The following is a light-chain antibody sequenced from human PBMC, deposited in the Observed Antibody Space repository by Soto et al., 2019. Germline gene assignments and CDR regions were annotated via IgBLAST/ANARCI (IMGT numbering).Light chain of an antibody. V-gene: IGLV3-25*03. CDR2: KDS. J-gene: IGLJ2*01. CDR3: QSADSSGTYRGV. CDR1: ALPKQY. Sequence: SYELTQPPSVSVSPGQTARITCSGDALPKQYAYWYQQKPGQAPVLVIYKDSERPSGIPERFSGSSSGTTVTLTISGVQAEDEADYYCQSADSSGTYRGVFGGGTNLTVL.